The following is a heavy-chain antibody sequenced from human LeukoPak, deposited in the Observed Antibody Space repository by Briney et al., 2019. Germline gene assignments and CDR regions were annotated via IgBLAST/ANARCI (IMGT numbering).Heavy chain of an antibody. J-gene: IGHJ6*03. V-gene: IGHV3-23*01. CDR3: ANEEGGGYGYYYYYYYMDV. CDR2: ISGSGGST. CDR1: GFTFSSYA. Sequence: PGESLRLSCAASGFTFSSYAMRWVRQAPGKGLEWVSSISGSGGSTYYADYVKGRFTISRDNSKNTLYLQMNSLRAEDTAVYYCANEEGGGYGYYYYYYYMDVWGKGTTVTVSS. D-gene: IGHD5-12*01.